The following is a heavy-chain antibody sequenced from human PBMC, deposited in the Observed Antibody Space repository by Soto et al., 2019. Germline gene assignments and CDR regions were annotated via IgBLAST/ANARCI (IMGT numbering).Heavy chain of an antibody. CDR3: AKAGGSTWDYGMDV. D-gene: IGHD2-15*01. Sequence: EVQLLESGGGLVQPGGSLRLSCAASGFTFIRHAMSWVRQAPGKGLEWVSAISGSGDSAYHADSVKGRFTISRDNSKNTLYLQMKSLRAEDTALYYCAKAGGSTWDYGMDVWGQGTTVTVSS. J-gene: IGHJ6*02. CDR2: ISGSGDSA. CDR1: GFTFIRHA. V-gene: IGHV3-23*01.